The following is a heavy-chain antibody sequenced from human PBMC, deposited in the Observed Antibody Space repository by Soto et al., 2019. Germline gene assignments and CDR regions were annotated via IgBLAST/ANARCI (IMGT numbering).Heavy chain of an antibody. J-gene: IGHJ6*02. Sequence: GESLKISCKGSGYSFTSYWIGWVRQMPGKGLEWMGIIYPGDSDTRYSPSFQGQVTISADKSISTAYLQWSSLKASDTAMYYCARRSSIAAAGFGMDVWGQGTTVTVSS. V-gene: IGHV5-51*01. CDR1: GYSFTSYW. D-gene: IGHD6-13*01. CDR2: IYPGDSDT. CDR3: ARRSSIAAAGFGMDV.